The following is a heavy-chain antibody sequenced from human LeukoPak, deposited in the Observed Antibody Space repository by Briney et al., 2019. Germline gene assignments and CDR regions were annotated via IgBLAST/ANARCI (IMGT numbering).Heavy chain of an antibody. J-gene: IGHJ4*02. Sequence: GGSLRLSCAASGFIFSSYWMTWVRQAPGKGLEWVANIKQDGSEKHYLDSVEGRFTISRDNAKNSVYLQMNSLRAEDTAVYYCATSRSFDYWGQGTLVTVSP. CDR1: GFIFSSYW. V-gene: IGHV3-7*01. CDR3: ATSRSFDY. CDR2: IKQDGSEK.